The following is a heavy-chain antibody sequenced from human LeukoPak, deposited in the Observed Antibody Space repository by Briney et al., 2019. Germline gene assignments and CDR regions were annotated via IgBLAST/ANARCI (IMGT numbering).Heavy chain of an antibody. D-gene: IGHD3/OR15-3a*01. V-gene: IGHV4-59*08. CDR3: ARHGTGTGYPLDY. J-gene: IGHJ4*02. CDR2: GHYSGTT. Sequence: PSETLSLTCTVSGVFINSHYWSWIRQSPGKGLEWIAYGHYSGTTNYNPSLKSRVTISVDTSKNQFSLKLTSVSAADTAMYYCARHGTGTGYPLDYWGLGTLVTVSS. CDR1: GVFINSHY.